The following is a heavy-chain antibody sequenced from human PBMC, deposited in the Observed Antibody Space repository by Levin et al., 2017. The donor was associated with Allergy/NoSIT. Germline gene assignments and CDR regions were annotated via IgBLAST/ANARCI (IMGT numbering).Heavy chain of an antibody. Sequence: GGSLRLSCAASGFTFSSYSMNWVRQAPGKGLEWVSSISSSSSYIYYADSVKGRFTISRDNAKNSLYLQMNSLRAEDTAVYYCARVLCSSTSCYPTDAFDIWGQGTMVTVSS. D-gene: IGHD2-2*01. CDR1: GFTFSSYS. V-gene: IGHV3-21*01. CDR2: ISSSSSYI. J-gene: IGHJ3*02. CDR3: ARVLCSSTSCYPTDAFDI.